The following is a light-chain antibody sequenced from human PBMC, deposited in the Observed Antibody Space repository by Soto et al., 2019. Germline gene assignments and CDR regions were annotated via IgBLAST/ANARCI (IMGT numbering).Light chain of an antibody. CDR3: SSYTGSSTLV. J-gene: IGLJ1*01. Sequence: QSALTQPASVSGSPGQSITISCTGTSSDVGGYNYVSWYQQHPGKAPKVIIYDVSYRPSGVSNRFSGSKSGNTASLTISGRQSEDEADYYCSSYTGSSTLVFGTGTKVTVL. V-gene: IGLV2-14*01. CDR1: SSDVGGYNY. CDR2: DVS.